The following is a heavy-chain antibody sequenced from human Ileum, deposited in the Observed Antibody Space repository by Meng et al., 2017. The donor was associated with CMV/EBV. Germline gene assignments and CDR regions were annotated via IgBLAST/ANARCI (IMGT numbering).Heavy chain of an antibody. V-gene: IGHV3-23*01. Sequence: EVHLLGSGGGLVRPGGSVRLCWEASGFTLNIYAMSWVRQAPGRGLEWVSTISGSSDEIYYADSVRGRFTISRDNFESTLYLQMNSLRAEDTAVYYCVRDPNWGGDFWGQGTLVTVSS. CDR3: VRDPNWGGDF. D-gene: IGHD7-27*01. CDR1: GFTLNIYA. J-gene: IGHJ4*02. CDR2: ISGSSDEI.